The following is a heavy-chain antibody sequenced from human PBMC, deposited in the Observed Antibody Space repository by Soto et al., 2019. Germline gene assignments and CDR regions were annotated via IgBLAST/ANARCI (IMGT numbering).Heavy chain of an antibody. V-gene: IGHV3-15*01. Sequence: PGGSLRLSCAASGFIFSNAWMTWVRQAPGKGLEWVGRIKSKRDGGTTDYAAPVKGRFTISRDDSKNTLYLQMNSLKIEDTAVYYCTTTGELLLYFDNWGQGTPVTVSS. D-gene: IGHD2-15*01. CDR1: GFIFSNAW. J-gene: IGHJ4*02. CDR2: IKSKRDGGTT. CDR3: TTTGELLLYFDN.